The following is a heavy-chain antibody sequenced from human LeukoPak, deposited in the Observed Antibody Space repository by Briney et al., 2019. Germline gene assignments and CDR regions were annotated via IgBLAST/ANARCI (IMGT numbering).Heavy chain of an antibody. D-gene: IGHD3-10*01. CDR3: ARNYYGSGSYYNPLFYYGMDV. J-gene: IGHJ6*02. Sequence: VGSLRLSCAASGFTFSSYWMSWVRQAPGKGRGWVANIKKVGSEKYYVDSVKGRFTISRDNAKNSLYLQMNSLRAEDTAVYYCARNYYGSGSYYNPLFYYGMDVWGQGTTVTVSS. CDR1: GFTFSSYW. CDR2: IKKVGSEK. V-gene: IGHV3-7*01.